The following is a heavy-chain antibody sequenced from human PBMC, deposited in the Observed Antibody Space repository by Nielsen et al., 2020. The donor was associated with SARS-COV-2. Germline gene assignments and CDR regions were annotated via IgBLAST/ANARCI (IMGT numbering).Heavy chain of an antibody. CDR3: AKRLVGADY. D-gene: IGHD6-19*01. J-gene: IGHJ4*02. Sequence: GESLKISCAASGFTFSSYAMSWVRQAPGKGLEWVSAISGSGGSTYYADSVKGRFTISRDNSKNTLYLQMNSLRAEDTAVYYCAKRLVGADYWGQGTLVTVSS. CDR2: ISGSGGST. CDR1: GFTFSSYA. V-gene: IGHV3-23*01.